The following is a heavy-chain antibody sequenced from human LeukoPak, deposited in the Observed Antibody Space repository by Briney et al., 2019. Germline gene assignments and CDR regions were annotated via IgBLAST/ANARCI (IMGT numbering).Heavy chain of an antibody. CDR1: GFTFSNYS. CDR3: VRDNYGGILDF. J-gene: IGHJ4*02. Sequence: GESLRLSCAASGFTFSNYSMNWVRQAPGKGLEWVAVVLYDGSNKYYADSVKGRFTLSRDNSKNTLSLQMNTLRADDTAVYYCVRDNYGGILDFWGQGTLVTVSS. V-gene: IGHV3-30*04. D-gene: IGHD2-21*01. CDR2: VLYDGSNK.